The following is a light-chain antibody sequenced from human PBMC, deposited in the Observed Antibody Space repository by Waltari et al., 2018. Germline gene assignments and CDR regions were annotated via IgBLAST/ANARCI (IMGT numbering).Light chain of an antibody. Sequence: QSALTQPPSASGSPGQSVTISCTGPSSYLGAFNYVSWYQQHPGKAPKLMIYEVSKRPSGVPDRFSGSKSGNTASLTVSGLQAEDEADYYCSSYAGSNNFDVFGTGTKVTVL. V-gene: IGLV2-8*01. CDR3: SSYAGSNNFDV. J-gene: IGLJ1*01. CDR2: EVS. CDR1: SSYLGAFNY.